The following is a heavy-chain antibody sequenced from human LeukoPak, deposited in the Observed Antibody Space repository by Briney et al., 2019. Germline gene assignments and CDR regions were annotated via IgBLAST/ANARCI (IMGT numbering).Heavy chain of an antibody. Sequence: GGSLRLSCAASGFTFSDSWMSWVRQAPGRGLEWVANMNQDGSAKDSVHSVKGRFTISRDNARNSLYLQMSSLRPEDTAVYYCATYTHGVAGDVWGQGTTVTVSS. CDR2: MNQDGSAK. CDR3: ATYTHGVAGDV. J-gene: IGHJ6*02. V-gene: IGHV3-7*01. D-gene: IGHD3-16*01. CDR1: GFTFSDSW.